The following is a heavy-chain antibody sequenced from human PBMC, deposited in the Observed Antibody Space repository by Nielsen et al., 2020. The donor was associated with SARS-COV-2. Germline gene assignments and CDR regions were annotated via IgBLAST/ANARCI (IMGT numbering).Heavy chain of an antibody. CDR2: IKSKTDGGTT. D-gene: IGHD3-16*01. Sequence: GESLKISCAASGFTFSNPWMNWVRQAPGKGLEWVGRIKSKTDGGTTDYAGPVKDRFSISRDDSRNTLYLQMNSLKTEDTAVYYCATRGNDYWGQGTLVTVSS. J-gene: IGHJ4*02. V-gene: IGHV3-15*05. CDR1: GFTFSNPW. CDR3: ATRGNDY.